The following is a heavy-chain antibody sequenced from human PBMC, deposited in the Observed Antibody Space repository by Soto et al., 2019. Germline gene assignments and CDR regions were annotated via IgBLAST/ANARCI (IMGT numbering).Heavy chain of an antibody. CDR2: ISGSGGST. CDR3: ASIAAAGSFRY. D-gene: IGHD6-13*01. V-gene: IGHV3-23*01. CDR1: GFTFSSYA. J-gene: IGHJ4*02. Sequence: VQLLESGGGLVQPGGSLRLSCAASGFTFSSYAMSWVRQAPGKGLEWVSGISGSGGSTYYADSVKGRVTISRDNSKNTLYLQMNSLRVEDTAVYYCASIAAAGSFRYWGQGTLVTVSS.